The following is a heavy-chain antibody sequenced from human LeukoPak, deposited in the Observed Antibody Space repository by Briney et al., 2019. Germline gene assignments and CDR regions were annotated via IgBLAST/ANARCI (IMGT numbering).Heavy chain of an antibody. Sequence: GSLRLSCAASGFTFSSYSMNWVRQAPGKGLEWIGSIYYSGSTYYNPSLKSRVTISVDTSKNQFSLKLSSVTAADTAVYYCARGCSSTSCYGFDYWGQGTLVTVSS. CDR1: GFTFSSYS. V-gene: IGHV4-39*07. CDR3: ARGCSSTSCYGFDY. J-gene: IGHJ4*02. CDR2: IYYSGST. D-gene: IGHD2-2*01.